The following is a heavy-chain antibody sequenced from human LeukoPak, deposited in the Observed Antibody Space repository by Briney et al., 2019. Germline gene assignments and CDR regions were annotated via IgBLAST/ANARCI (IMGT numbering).Heavy chain of an antibody. V-gene: IGHV4-4*07. CDR1: GVSISSYY. D-gene: IGHD4-17*01. CDR2: IYTSGST. CDR3: ARGSYRVVRLRTFDY. J-gene: IGHJ4*02. Sequence: AETLSLTCTVSGVSISSYYWSWIRQPAGKGLEWIGRIYTSGSTNYNPSLKSRVTISVDTSKNQFSLKLSSVTAADTAVYYCARGSYRVVRLRTFDYWGQGTLVTVSS.